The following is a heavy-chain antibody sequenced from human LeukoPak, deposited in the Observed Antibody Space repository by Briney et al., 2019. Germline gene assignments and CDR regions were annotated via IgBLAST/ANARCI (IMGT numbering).Heavy chain of an antibody. J-gene: IGHJ6*02. CDR1: GGSLSSYY. Sequence: SETLSLTCAVYGGSLSSYYWSWIRQPPGKGLEWIGEINHSGSTNYNPSLKSRVTISVDTSKNQFSLKLSSVTAADTAVYYCATRELLWFGESLYGMDVWGQGTTVTVSS. D-gene: IGHD3-10*01. CDR2: INHSGST. CDR3: ATRELLWFGESLYGMDV. V-gene: IGHV4-34*01.